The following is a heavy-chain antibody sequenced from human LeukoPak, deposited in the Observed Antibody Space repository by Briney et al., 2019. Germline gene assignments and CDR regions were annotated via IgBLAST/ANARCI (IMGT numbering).Heavy chain of an antibody. V-gene: IGHV3-7*01. CDR3: ARSDEVYYYDSSGYLDY. D-gene: IGHD3-22*01. CDR2: IKQDGSEK. CDR1: GFTFSSYL. J-gene: IGHJ4*02. Sequence: GGSLRLSCAAPGFTFSSYLMSWVRQAPGKGLEWVANIKQDGSEKYYVDSVKGRFTISRDNAKNSLYLQMNSLRAEDTAVYYCARSDEVYYYDSSGYLDYWGQGTLVTVSS.